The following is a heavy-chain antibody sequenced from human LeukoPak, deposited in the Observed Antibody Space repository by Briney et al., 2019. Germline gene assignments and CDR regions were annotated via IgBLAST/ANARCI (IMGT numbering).Heavy chain of an antibody. CDR3: ARDRPDSGSPYFDF. CDR1: GGSISSSSYH. Sequence: SETLSLTCTVSGGSISSSSYHWGWIRQPPGKGLEWIGSIYYSGSTYYNPSLKSRGTISVDTSKNQFSLKLNSVTAADTAVYYCARDRPDSGSPYFDFWGQGTLVTVSS. CDR2: IYYSGST. J-gene: IGHJ4*02. D-gene: IGHD1-26*01. V-gene: IGHV4-39*07.